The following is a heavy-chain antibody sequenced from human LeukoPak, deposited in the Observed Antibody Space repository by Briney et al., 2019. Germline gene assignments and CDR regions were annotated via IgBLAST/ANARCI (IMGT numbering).Heavy chain of an antibody. CDR3: ARLRITMIVVVIVNYFDY. V-gene: IGHV4-39*01. CDR1: GGSISSSSYY. CDR2: IYYSGST. Sequence: PSETLSLTCTVSGGSISSSSYYWGWIRQPPGKGLEWIGSIYYSGSTYYNPSLKSRVTISVDTSKNQFSLKLGSVTAADTAVYYCARLRITMIVVVIVNYFDYWGQGTLVTVSS. J-gene: IGHJ4*02. D-gene: IGHD3-22*01.